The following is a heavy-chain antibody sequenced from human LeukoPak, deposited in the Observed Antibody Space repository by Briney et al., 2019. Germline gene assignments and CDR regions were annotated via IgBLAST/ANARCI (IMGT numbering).Heavy chain of an antibody. CDR1: GYTFTGYY. CDR2: INPNSGGT. J-gene: IGHJ4*02. CDR3: ARARRYYESSGYYYVLALGY. D-gene: IGHD3-22*01. V-gene: IGHV1-2*02. Sequence: ASVKVSCKAPGYTFTGYYMHWVRQAPGQGLEWMGWINPNSGGTNYAQKFQGRVTMTRDTPISTAYMELSRLRSDDTAVYYCARARRYYESSGYYYVLALGYWGQGTLVTVSS.